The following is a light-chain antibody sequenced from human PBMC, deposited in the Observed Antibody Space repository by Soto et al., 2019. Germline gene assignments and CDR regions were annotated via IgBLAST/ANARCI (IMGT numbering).Light chain of an antibody. J-gene: IGKJ4*01. V-gene: IGKV1-39*01. CDR2: AEY. CDR3: HMRFSPKLI. CDR1: ESIENY. Sequence: QFTQSPSSLAACVGDRVTITYLSSESIENYLNWYHQKPRTAHKPIILAEYTFNSGLLSRLSGSGSRKDLTITISSMQPEEFATYYLHMRFSPKLIFGGVS.